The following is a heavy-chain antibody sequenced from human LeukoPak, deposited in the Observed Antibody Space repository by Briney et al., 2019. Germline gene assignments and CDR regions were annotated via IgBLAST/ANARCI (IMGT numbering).Heavy chain of an antibody. CDR1: GYTFTSYY. CDR2: INPSGGST. J-gene: IGHJ6*03. Sequence: ASVKVSCKASGYTFTSYYMHWVRQAPGQGLEWMGIINPSGGSTSYAQKFQGRVTMTRDTSTSTVYMELSSLRSEDTAVYYCARDSSIAARKNYYYMDVWGKGTTVTVSS. V-gene: IGHV1-46*01. D-gene: IGHD6-6*01. CDR3: ARDSSIAARKNYYYMDV.